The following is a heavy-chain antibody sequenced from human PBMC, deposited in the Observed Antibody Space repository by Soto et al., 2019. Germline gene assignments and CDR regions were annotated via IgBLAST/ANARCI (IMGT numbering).Heavy chain of an antibody. CDR2: ISGYNGDT. CDR3: AKNGQPPYYYYGMDV. Sequence: QGQLVQSGPEAKKPGASVKVSCKASGYTFSRYGISWVRQAPGQGLEWMGWISGYNGDTKYAQKVQGRVTMTIDTSTYTAYMELRSLTSGDTAIYYCAKNGQPPYYYYGMDVWGQGTTVTVSS. D-gene: IGHD2-8*01. V-gene: IGHV1-18*01. CDR1: GYTFSRYG. J-gene: IGHJ6*02.